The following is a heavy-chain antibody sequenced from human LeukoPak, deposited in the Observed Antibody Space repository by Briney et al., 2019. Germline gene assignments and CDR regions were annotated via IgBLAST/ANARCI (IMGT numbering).Heavy chain of an antibody. Sequence: PSETLSLTCTVSGGSISSYLWSWIRQPPGKGLEWIGYIYYSGSTNYNPSLKSRVTILVDTSKNQFSLKLSSVTAADTAVYYCARGIDIVVVPAAISYYFDYWGQGTLVTVSS. J-gene: IGHJ4*02. D-gene: IGHD2-2*01. V-gene: IGHV4-59*12. CDR3: ARGIDIVVVPAAISYYFDY. CDR1: GGSISSYL. CDR2: IYYSGST.